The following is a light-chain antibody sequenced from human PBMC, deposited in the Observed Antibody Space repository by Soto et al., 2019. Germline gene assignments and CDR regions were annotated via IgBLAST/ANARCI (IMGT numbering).Light chain of an antibody. CDR2: DAS. J-gene: IGKJ1*01. CDR1: QSISTW. Sequence: DIQMTQSPSTLSASVVESCTITCRASQSISTWLAWYQQKPGKAPKLLIYDASSLEGGVPSRFSGSGSGTEFTLTISGLQPDDFATYYCQQYNSFSWTFGQGTKVDIK. CDR3: QQYNSFSWT. V-gene: IGKV1-5*01.